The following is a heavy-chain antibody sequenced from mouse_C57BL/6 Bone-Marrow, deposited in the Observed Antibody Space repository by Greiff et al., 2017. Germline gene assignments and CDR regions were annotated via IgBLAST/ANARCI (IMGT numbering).Heavy chain of an antibody. Sequence: EVQLQQSGPGLVKPSQSLSLTCSVTGYSITSGYYWNWIRQFPGNKLEWMGYISYDGSNNYNPSLKNRISITRDTSKNQFFLKLNSVTTEDTATYYCARGPPLLRLGAMDYWGQGTSVTVSS. CDR2: ISYDGSN. CDR3: ARGPPLLRLGAMDY. D-gene: IGHD1-2*01. J-gene: IGHJ4*01. V-gene: IGHV3-6*01. CDR1: GYSITSGYY.